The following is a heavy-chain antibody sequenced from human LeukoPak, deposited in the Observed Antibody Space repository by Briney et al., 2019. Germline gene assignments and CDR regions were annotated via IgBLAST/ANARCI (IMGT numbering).Heavy chain of an antibody. CDR3: ARGHDYDGSVAY. CDR1: GFTVSSNY. V-gene: IGHV3-66*01. Sequence: PGGSLRLSCAASGFTVSSNYMSWVRQAPGKGLEWVSVIYSGGSTYYADSVKGRFTISRDNSKNTVDLQMNSLRAEDTAVYYCARGHDYDGSVAYWGQGTPVTVSS. D-gene: IGHD3-22*01. J-gene: IGHJ4*02. CDR2: IYSGGST.